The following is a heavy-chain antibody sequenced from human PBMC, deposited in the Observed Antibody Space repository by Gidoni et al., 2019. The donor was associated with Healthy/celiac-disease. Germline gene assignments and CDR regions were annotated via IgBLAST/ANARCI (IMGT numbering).Heavy chain of an antibody. J-gene: IGHJ6*02. CDR1: GFTFRSYW. CDR2: INSDGSST. V-gene: IGHV3-74*01. Sequence: EVQMVESGGGFVQPGGSLRLSCAASGFTFRSYWMPWVRQAPGKGLVWVSRINSDGSSTSYADSVKGRFTSSRDNAKNTLYLQMNSLRAEDTAVYYCARDSNYDYVWGSYRYYYYGMDVWGQGTTVTVSS. D-gene: IGHD3-16*02. CDR3: ARDSNYDYVWGSYRYYYYGMDV.